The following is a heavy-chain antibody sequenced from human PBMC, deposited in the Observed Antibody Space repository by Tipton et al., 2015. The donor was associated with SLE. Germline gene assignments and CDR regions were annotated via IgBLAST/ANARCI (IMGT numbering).Heavy chain of an antibody. V-gene: IGHV4-39*02. CDR2: IYYSGGT. CDR1: GGSISSSSYY. Sequence: TLSLTCTVSGGSISSSSYYWGWIRQPPGKGLEWIGGIYYSGGTYYNPPLKSRVTISVDTSKNQFSLKLSSVTAADTAVYYCARDRAVLLGAFDIWGQGTMVTVSS. J-gene: IGHJ3*02. D-gene: IGHD3-10*01. CDR3: ARDRAVLLGAFDI.